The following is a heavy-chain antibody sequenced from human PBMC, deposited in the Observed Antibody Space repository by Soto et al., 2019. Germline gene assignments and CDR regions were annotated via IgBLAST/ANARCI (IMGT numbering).Heavy chain of an antibody. V-gene: IGHV4-39*02. J-gene: IGHJ6*02. CDR1: GGSISSSSYY. Sequence: QLQLQESGPGLVKPSETLSLTCTVSGGSISSSSYYWGWIRQPPGKGLEWIGSIYYSGSTYYNPSLKSRVTISVDTSKNQFSLKLSSVTAADTAVYYCARDPYYYDSSGYYPQAYYYYGMDVWGQGTTVTVSS. CDR2: IYYSGST. D-gene: IGHD3-22*01. CDR3: ARDPYYYDSSGYYPQAYYYYGMDV.